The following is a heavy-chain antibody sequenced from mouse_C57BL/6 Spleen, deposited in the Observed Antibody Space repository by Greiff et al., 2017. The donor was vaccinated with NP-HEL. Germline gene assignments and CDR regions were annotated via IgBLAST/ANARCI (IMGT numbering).Heavy chain of an antibody. CDR1: GYSITSGYY. CDR3: ARIYYDYFGY. V-gene: IGHV3-6*01. CDR2: ISYDGSN. D-gene: IGHD2-4*01. J-gene: IGHJ2*01. Sequence: EVKLQESGPGLVKPSQSLSLTCSVTGYSITSGYYWNWIRQFPGNILEWMGYISYDGSNNYNPSLKNRITITRDTSKNQFFLKLNAVTTEDTATCYCARIYYDYFGYWGQGTTLTVSS.